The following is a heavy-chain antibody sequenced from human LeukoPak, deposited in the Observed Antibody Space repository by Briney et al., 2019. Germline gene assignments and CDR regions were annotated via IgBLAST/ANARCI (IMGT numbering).Heavy chain of an antibody. Sequence: WGSLRLSCAASGFSFSSYNMNWVRQAPGEGLGWVSSLSSSSSYIYYADSMKGRFTISRDNAKNSLSLQMNSLRAEDTAVYYCARDPGEGRVPAANYWGQGTLVTVSS. J-gene: IGHJ4*02. CDR2: LSSSSSYI. CDR1: GFSFSSYN. CDR3: ARDPGEGRVPAANY. D-gene: IGHD2-2*01. V-gene: IGHV3-21*01.